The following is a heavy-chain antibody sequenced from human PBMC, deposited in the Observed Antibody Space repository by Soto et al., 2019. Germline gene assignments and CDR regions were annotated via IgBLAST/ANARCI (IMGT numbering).Heavy chain of an antibody. CDR2: ISYDGRNK. CDR1: GFTFSNYG. D-gene: IGHD2-2*01. CDR3: SRDGPYHDF. Sequence: PGGSLRLSCAASGFTFSNYGIHWVRQAPGKGLEWVAGISYDGRNKVYGDSVKGRFTISRDNFQDTLYLQMNSLRPEDTAVYYCSRDGPYHDFWGQRTLVTVSS. V-gene: IGHV3-30*04. J-gene: IGHJ4*02.